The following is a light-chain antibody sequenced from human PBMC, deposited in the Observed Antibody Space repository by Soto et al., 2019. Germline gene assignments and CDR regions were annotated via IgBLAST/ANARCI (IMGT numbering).Light chain of an antibody. Sequence: QSVLTQPASVSGSPGQSITISCTGTSSDVGTYNYVSWYQQHPGKAPKLMIYEVGQRPSGVSNRFSGSKSGNTASLTISGLQAEDEADYYCCSYAGRSDWVFGGGTKVTVL. CDR3: CSYAGRSDWV. CDR1: SSDVGTYNY. J-gene: IGLJ3*02. V-gene: IGLV2-23*02. CDR2: EVG.